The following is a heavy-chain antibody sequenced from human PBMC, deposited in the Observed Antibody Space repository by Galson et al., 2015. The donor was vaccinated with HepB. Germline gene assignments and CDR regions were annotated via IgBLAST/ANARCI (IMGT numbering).Heavy chain of an antibody. CDR1: GYTFTSYY. V-gene: IGHV1-46*01. CDR2: INPSGGST. CDR3: ARVGARDSSGYYYWDWFDP. J-gene: IGHJ5*02. D-gene: IGHD3-22*01. Sequence: SCKASGYTFTSYYMHWVRQAPGQGLEWMGIINPSGGSTSYAQKFQGRVTMTRDTSTSTVYMELSSLRSEDTAVYYCARVGARDSSGYYYWDWFDPWGQGTLVTV.